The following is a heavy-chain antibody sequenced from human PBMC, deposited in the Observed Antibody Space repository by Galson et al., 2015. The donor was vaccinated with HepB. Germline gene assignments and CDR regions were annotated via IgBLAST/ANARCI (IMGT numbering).Heavy chain of an antibody. D-gene: IGHD7-27*01. CDR3: ARGTPLGMIRNWFDP. J-gene: IGHJ5*02. CDR2: INHSGST. V-gene: IGHV4-34*01. CDR1: GGSFSGYY. Sequence: LSLTCAVYGGSFSGYYWSWIRQPPGKGLEWIGEINHSGSTNYNPSLKSRVTISVDTSRNQFSLKLSSVTAADTAVYYCARGTPLGMIRNWFDPWGQGTLVTVSS.